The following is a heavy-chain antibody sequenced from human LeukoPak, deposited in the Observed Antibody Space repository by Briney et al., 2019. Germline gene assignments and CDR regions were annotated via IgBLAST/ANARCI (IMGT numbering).Heavy chain of an antibody. CDR3: AKGYGGSYRTGFYFDY. D-gene: IGHD1-26*01. V-gene: IGHV3-30*18. CDR2: ISYDGSNK. Sequence: GGSLRLSCAASGFTFSSYGMHWVRQAPGKGLEWVAVISYDGSNKYYADSVKGRFTISRDNSKNTLYLQMNSLRAEDTAVYYCAKGYGGSYRTGFYFDYWGQGTLVTVSS. CDR1: GFTFSSYG. J-gene: IGHJ4*02.